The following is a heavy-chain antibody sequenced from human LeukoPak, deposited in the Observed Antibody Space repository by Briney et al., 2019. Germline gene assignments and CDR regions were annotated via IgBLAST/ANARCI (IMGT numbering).Heavy chain of an antibody. CDR3: AKAQVLRYFDWLSHWDFDAFDI. V-gene: IGHV1-2*02. Sequence: ASVKVSCKASGYTFTGYYMHWVRQAPGQGLEWMGWINPNSGGTNYAQKFQGRVTMTRDTSISTAYMELSRLRSDDTAVYYCAKAQVLRYFDWLSHWDFDAFDIWGQGTMVTVSS. J-gene: IGHJ3*02. CDR2: INPNSGGT. D-gene: IGHD3-9*01. CDR1: GYTFTGYY.